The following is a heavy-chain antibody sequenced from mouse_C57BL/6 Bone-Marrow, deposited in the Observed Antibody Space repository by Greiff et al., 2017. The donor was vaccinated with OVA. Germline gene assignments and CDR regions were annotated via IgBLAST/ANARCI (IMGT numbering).Heavy chain of an antibody. Sequence: VQLQESGAELARPGASVKLSCKASGYTFTSYGIRWVKQSTGQGLEWIGEIYPRSGNTYYNEKFKGKATLTADKSSSTAYMELRSLTSEDSAVCVCANLFPWFAYWGQGTLVTVSA. J-gene: IGHJ3*01. CDR3: ANLFPWFAY. D-gene: IGHD6-1*01. CDR1: GYTFTSYG. CDR2: IYPRSGNT. V-gene: IGHV1-81*01.